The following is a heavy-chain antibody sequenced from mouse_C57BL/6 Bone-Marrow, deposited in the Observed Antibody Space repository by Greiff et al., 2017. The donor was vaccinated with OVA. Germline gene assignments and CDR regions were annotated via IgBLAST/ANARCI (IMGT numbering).Heavy chain of an antibody. CDR3: ARGGYSNYGWFAY. Sequence: VQRVESGAELARPGASVKLSCKASGYTFTSYGISWVKQRTGQGLEWIGEIYPRSGNTYYNEKFKGKATLTADKSSSTAYMELRSLTSEDSAVYFCARGGYSNYGWFAYWGQGTLVTVSA. V-gene: IGHV1-81*01. D-gene: IGHD2-5*01. CDR2: IYPRSGNT. J-gene: IGHJ3*01. CDR1: GYTFTSYG.